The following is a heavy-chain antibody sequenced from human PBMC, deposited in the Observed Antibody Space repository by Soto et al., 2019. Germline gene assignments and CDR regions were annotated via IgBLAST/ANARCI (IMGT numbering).Heavy chain of an antibody. Sequence: QVQLVESGGGVVQPGGSLRLSCAASGFSFSSYGIHWVRQAPGKGLEWVAVISNEGSIQYYADSVKGRFTISRDNSENTVFLQMNSLRGEDTAVYYCAEEGGTLGTSASYGFHYWGQGSRVTVSS. CDR3: AEEGGTLGTSASYGFHY. V-gene: IGHV3-30*18. CDR1: GFSFSSYG. D-gene: IGHD3-16*01. CDR2: ISNEGSIQ. J-gene: IGHJ4*02.